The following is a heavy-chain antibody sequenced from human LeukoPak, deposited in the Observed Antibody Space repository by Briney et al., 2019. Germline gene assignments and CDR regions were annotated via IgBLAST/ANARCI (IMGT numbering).Heavy chain of an antibody. CDR3: ARQRKSSEVLRFVN. V-gene: IGHV4-30-2*01. D-gene: IGHD3-10*01. J-gene: IGHJ4*02. Sequence: SETLSLTCTVSGGSISNNGYYWSWIRHPPGKALEWIGHIYYTGSTYYNPSLKSRVTIPVDRSKNQFSLKLRSVTAADTAVYYCARQRKSSEVLRFVNWGQGTLVTVSS. CDR1: GGSISNNGYY. CDR2: IYYTGST.